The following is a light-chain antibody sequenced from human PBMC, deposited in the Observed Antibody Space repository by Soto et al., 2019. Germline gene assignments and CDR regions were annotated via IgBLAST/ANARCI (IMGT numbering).Light chain of an antibody. CDR1: QSVSSTY. CDR2: GAS. V-gene: IGKV3-20*01. Sequence: ETVLTQSPGTLSLSPGERATLSCRASQSVSSTYLTWYQQKPDQAPRLLIYGASTRATGIPDRFSGSGSGTDFTLTISRLEPEDFAVYYCQQYGNSRYTFGQGTKLES. CDR3: QQYGNSRYT. J-gene: IGKJ2*01.